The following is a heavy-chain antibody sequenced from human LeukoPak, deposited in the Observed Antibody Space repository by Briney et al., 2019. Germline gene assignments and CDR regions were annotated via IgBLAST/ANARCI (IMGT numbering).Heavy chain of an antibody. V-gene: IGHV5-51*01. J-gene: IGHJ4*02. Sequence: GESLKTSCKGSGYSFTSYWIGWVRQMPGKGLGWMGIIYPGDSDTRYSPSFQGQVTISADKSISTAYLQWSSLKASDTAMYYCVSNAYSGYGLGDYWGQGTLVTVSS. CDR1: GYSFTSYW. CDR2: IYPGDSDT. CDR3: VSNAYSGYGLGDY. D-gene: IGHD5-12*01.